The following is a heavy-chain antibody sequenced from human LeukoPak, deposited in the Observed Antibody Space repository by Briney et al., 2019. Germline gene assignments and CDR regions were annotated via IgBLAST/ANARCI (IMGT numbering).Heavy chain of an antibody. Sequence: GGSLRLSCAASGFTFEDYAMHWVRQTPGKGLEWVSGISWNSGSKHYADSVKGRFTISRDNAKNSLYLQMNSLRAEDTALYYCAKDFSSGYYYFDYWGQGTLVTVSS. D-gene: IGHD3-22*01. V-gene: IGHV3-9*01. CDR3: AKDFSSGYYYFDY. J-gene: IGHJ4*02. CDR2: ISWNSGSK. CDR1: GFTFEDYA.